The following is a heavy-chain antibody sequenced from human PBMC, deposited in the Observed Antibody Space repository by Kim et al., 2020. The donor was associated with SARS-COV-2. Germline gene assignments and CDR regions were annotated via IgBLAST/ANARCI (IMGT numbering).Heavy chain of an antibody. V-gene: IGHV3-30-3*01. J-gene: IGHJ6*02. CDR2: ISYDGSNK. CDR3: ARDRVVVVVAATSYYYYGMDV. D-gene: IGHD2-15*01. CDR1: GFTFSSYA. Sequence: GGSLRLSCAASGFTFSSYAMHWVRQAPGKGLEWVAVISYDGSNKYYADSVKGRFTISRDNSKNTLYLQMKSLRAEDTAVYYCARDRVVVVVAATSYYYYGMDVWGQGTTVTVSS.